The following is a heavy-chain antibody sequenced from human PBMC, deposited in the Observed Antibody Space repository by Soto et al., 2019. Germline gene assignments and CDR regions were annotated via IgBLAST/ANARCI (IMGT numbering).Heavy chain of an antibody. D-gene: IGHD6-6*01. Sequence: ASVKVSCKASGYTFTSYGISWVRQAPGQGLEWMGWISAYNGNTNYAQKLQGRVTMTTDTSTSTAYMELRSLRSDDTAVYYCARGRIEYSSSADAFDIWGQGTMVTVS. CDR3: ARGRIEYSSSADAFDI. J-gene: IGHJ3*02. V-gene: IGHV1-18*01. CDR1: GYTFTSYG. CDR2: ISAYNGNT.